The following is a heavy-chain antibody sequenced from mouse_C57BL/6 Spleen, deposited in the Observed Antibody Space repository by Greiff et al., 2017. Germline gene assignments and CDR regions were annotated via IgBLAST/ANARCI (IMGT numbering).Heavy chain of an antibody. CDR1: GFTFSSYA. CDR2: ISDGGSYT. V-gene: IGHV5-4*01. D-gene: IGHD2-1*01. Sequence: EVKVVESGGGLVKPGGSLKLSCAASGFTFSSYAMSWVRQTPEKRLEWVATISDGGSYTYYPDNVKGRFTISRDNAKNNLYLQMSHLKSEDTAMYYCAREGNYVYYFDYWGQGTTLTVSS. J-gene: IGHJ2*01. CDR3: AREGNYVYYFDY.